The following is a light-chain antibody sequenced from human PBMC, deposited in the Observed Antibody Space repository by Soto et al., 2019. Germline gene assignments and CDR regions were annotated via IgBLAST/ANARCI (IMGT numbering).Light chain of an antibody. J-gene: IGKJ3*01. CDR2: SAS. CDR1: QSVSNW. CDR3: QQASYFPFT. V-gene: IGKV1-12*01. Sequence: DIQMTQSPSFVSASVGDRVTITCRASQSVSNWLAWYQQRPGKAPKLLIHSASTLRSGVPARFSGSGSGIEFTLTIASLQPEDDATYYCQQASYFPFTFGPGTKVAI.